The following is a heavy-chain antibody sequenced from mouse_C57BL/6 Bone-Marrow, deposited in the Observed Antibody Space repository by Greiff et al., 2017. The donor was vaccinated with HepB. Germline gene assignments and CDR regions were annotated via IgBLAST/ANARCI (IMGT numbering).Heavy chain of an antibody. Sequence: VQLQQPGAELVKPGASVKLSCKASGYTFTSYWMHWVKQRPGHGLEWIGMIHPNSGSTNYNDTFKSKATLTVDKSSSTAYMQLSSLTSEDSAVYYCASYGYRFAYWGQGTLVTVSA. CDR3: ASYGYRFAY. V-gene: IGHV1-64*01. CDR1: GYTFTSYW. J-gene: IGHJ3*01. CDR2: IHPNSGST. D-gene: IGHD2-2*01.